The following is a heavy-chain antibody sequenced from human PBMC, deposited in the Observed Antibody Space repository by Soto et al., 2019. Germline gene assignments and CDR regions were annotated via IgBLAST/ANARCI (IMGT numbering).Heavy chain of an antibody. CDR1: WNTDTIYF. D-gene: IGHD1-26*01. Sequence: AAVKVCCKASWNTDTIYFNHWLWQAPGQGPEWLGWINSVSGGTNYAHNFLGRVTMTRDRSTTTAFMELRGLRSDDTAVYYCARGGSYYALWGQGTLVTVSS. CDR2: INSVSGGT. CDR3: ARGGSYYAL. J-gene: IGHJ4*02. V-gene: IGHV1-2*02.